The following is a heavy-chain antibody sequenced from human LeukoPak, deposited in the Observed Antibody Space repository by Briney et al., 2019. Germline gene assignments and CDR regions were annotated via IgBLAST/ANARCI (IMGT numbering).Heavy chain of an antibody. J-gene: IGHJ4*02. Sequence: GASVKVSCKASGYTFTSYYMHWVRQAPGQGLEWMGIINPSGGSTSYAQKFQGRVTMTRDTTTSTVYMELSSLRSEDTAVYYCASQEETDYYFDYWGQGTLVTVSS. CDR2: INPSGGST. CDR1: GYTFTSYY. CDR3: ASQEETDYYFDY. V-gene: IGHV1-46*01.